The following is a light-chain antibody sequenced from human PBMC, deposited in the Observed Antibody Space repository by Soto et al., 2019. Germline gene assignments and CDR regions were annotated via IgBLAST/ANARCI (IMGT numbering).Light chain of an antibody. V-gene: IGKV3-15*01. CDR3: QQYNNWPRT. Sequence: EIVVTQSPSTLSVSPWERSTLSFRASQSVSSNLAWYQQKPGQAPRLLIYGASTRATGIPARFSGSGSGTEFTLTISSLQSEDFAVYYCQQYNNWPRTSGQGTKVDI. CDR2: GAS. J-gene: IGKJ1*01. CDR1: QSVSSN.